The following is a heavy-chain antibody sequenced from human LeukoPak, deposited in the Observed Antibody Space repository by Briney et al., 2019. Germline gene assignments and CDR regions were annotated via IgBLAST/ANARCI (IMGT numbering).Heavy chain of an antibody. CDR1: GGFFSSSGYY. D-gene: IGHD2-15*01. CDR3: TRHGGSYYFFDY. V-gene: IGHV4-39*01. Sequence: PSETLSLTCTVSGGFFSSSGYYWGWLRQPPGKGLEWVGSGYYSGSTYYNPSVMSRVTISVDTSKHHFSLKLNSVTAADTAVYYCTRHGGSYYFFDYWGRGTLVTVSS. CDR2: GYYSGST. J-gene: IGHJ4*02.